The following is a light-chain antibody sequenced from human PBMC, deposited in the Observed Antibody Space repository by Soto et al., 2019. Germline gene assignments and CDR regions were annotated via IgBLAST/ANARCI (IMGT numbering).Light chain of an antibody. V-gene: IGLV2-14*01. CDR2: DVT. CDR1: SSDVGGYNY. Sequence: QSALTQPASVSGSPGQSIAISCTGTSSDVGGYNYVSWYQQHPDKAPKLILYDVTNRPSGVSNRFSGSKSGNTASLTISGLQAEDEADYYCSSSTTISTYVFGTGTQLTVL. CDR3: SSSTTISTYV. J-gene: IGLJ1*01.